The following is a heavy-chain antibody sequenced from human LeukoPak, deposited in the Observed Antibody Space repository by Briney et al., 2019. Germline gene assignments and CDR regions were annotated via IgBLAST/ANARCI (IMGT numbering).Heavy chain of an antibody. Sequence: SETLSLTCTVSGGSISSYYWSWIRQPAGKGLEWIGRIYTSGSTNYNPSLKSRVTMSVDTSKNQFSLKLSSVTAADTAMYYCAREATYSNCPDYWGQATLVTVSS. CDR3: AREATYSNCPDY. J-gene: IGHJ4*02. CDR2: IYTSGST. D-gene: IGHD6-13*01. V-gene: IGHV4-4*07. CDR1: GGSISSYY.